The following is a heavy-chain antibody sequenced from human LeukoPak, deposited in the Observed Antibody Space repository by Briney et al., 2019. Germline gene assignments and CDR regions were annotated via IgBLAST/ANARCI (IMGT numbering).Heavy chain of an antibody. Sequence: SQTLSLTCTVSGGSISSGSYYWSWIRQPAGKGLEWIGRIYTSGSTNYNPSLKSRVTISVDTSKNQFSLKLSSVTAADTAVYYCARQGVRYYYDSPLDYWGQGTLVTVSS. D-gene: IGHD3-22*01. J-gene: IGHJ4*02. CDR2: IYTSGST. V-gene: IGHV4-61*02. CDR3: ARQGVRYYYDSPLDY. CDR1: GGSISSGSYY.